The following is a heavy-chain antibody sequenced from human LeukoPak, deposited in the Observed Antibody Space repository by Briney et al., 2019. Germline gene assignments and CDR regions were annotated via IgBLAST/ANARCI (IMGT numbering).Heavy chain of an antibody. CDR3: PRVNYYDSSSFYYGYFDS. D-gene: IGHD3-22*01. Sequence: GGSLRLSCVASGFTFGNHAMSWVRQAPGKGLEWVGFIRSKAYGGRPDYAASVQGRFTITRDDSESIAYLQMNSLKTEDTGVYYCPRVNYYDSSSFYYGYFDSWGQGTLVTVSS. CDR2: IRSKAYGGRP. CDR1: GFTFGNHA. V-gene: IGHV3-49*04. J-gene: IGHJ4*02.